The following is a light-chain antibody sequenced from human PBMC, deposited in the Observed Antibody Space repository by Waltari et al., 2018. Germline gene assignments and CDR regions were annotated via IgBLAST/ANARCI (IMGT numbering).Light chain of an antibody. CDR2: YDI. Sequence: YVVTQPPSVSVTPGQTATFTCGGDTIDTKRVNWYQQKPGPAPCLGMFYDIARPAGIPERCSGSNSGNTATLTINWVEAGDEADYHCQVWDDFIDSGVFGGGTRLSVL. J-gene: IGLJ3*02. CDR1: TIDTKR. CDR3: QVWDDFIDSGV. V-gene: IGLV3-21*04.